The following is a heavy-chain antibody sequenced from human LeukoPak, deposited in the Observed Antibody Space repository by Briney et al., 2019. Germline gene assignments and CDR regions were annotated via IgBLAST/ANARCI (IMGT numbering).Heavy chain of an antibody. CDR2: INIDGRTA. D-gene: IGHD5-18*01. Sequence: GGSLRLSCAASGFTFSSYWMHWVRQVPGKGLVWVSRINIDGRTAGHADSVKGRFTISRDNSKNTLYLQMNSLRAEDTAVYYCARDRGYTYGHPFDYWGQGTLLTVS. CDR1: GFTFSSYW. J-gene: IGHJ4*02. V-gene: IGHV3-74*01. CDR3: ARDRGYTYGHPFDY.